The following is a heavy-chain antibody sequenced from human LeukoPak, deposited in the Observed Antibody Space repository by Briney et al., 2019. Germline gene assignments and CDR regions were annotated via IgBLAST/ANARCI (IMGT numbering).Heavy chain of an antibody. CDR1: GFTFSSYA. V-gene: IGHV3-23*01. CDR2: ISGSVGST. CDR3: AGYYGSGSYKGMDV. Sequence: GGSLRLSCAASGFTFSSYAMSWVRQAPGKGLEWVSAISGSVGSTYYADSVKGRFTISRDNSKNTLYLQMNSLRAEDTAVYYCAGYYGSGSYKGMDVWGQGTTVTVSS. D-gene: IGHD3-10*01. J-gene: IGHJ6*02.